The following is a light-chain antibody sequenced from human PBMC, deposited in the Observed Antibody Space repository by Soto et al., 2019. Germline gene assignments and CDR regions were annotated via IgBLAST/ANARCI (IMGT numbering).Light chain of an antibody. J-gene: IGKJ2*01. CDR3: QQRSDGPAYT. V-gene: IGKV3-11*01. CDR1: QSVSSH. CDR2: DAY. Sequence: EVVLTQSPATLSLSPGERATLSCRASQSVSSHLAWYQQRPGQAPRLLIYDAYNRATGIPGRFSGSGYGTDFTLTISSLEPEDFALYYCQQRSDGPAYTFGQGTGLDIK.